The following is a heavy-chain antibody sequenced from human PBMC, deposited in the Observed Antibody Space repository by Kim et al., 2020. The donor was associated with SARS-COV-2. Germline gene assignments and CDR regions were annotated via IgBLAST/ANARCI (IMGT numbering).Heavy chain of an antibody. CDR2: ISYDGSNK. CDR1: GFTFSSYA. J-gene: IGHJ4*02. V-gene: IGHV3-30-3*01. Sequence: GGSLRLSCAASGFTFSSYAMHRVRQAPGKGLEWVAVISYDGSNKYYADSVKGRFTISRDNSKNTLYLQMNSLRAEDTAVYYCAREGGGYSSGWYFDYWGQGTLVTVSS. D-gene: IGHD6-19*01. CDR3: AREGGGYSSGWYFDY.